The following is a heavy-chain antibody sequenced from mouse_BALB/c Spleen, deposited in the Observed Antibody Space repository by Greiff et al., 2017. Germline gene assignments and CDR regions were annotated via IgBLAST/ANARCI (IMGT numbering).Heavy chain of an antibody. D-gene: IGHD2-4*01. CDR2: ISSGGGST. Sequence: EVQLVESGGGLVKPGGSLKLSCAASGFAFSSYDMSWVRQTPEKRLEWVAYISSGGGSTYYPDTVKGRFTISRDNAKNTLYLQMSSLKSEDTAMYYCAREGDRGYDYDEKNAMDYWGQGTSVTVSS. CDR3: AREGDRGYDYDEKNAMDY. V-gene: IGHV5-12-1*01. CDR1: GFAFSSYD. J-gene: IGHJ4*01.